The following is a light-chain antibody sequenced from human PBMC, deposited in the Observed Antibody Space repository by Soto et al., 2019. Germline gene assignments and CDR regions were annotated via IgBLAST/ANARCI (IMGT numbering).Light chain of an antibody. V-gene: IGKV3-20*01. Sequence: EIVLTQSPGTLSLSPGERATISCRASRTVDSTYLAWYQQKPGQAPRLLIYAVSTSATGIPDRFSGSGSGTSFTLTISSLAPTDFEVYHCQQYVGSSRTFGQGTPVEIK. J-gene: IGKJ1*01. CDR3: QQYVGSSRT. CDR1: RTVDSTY. CDR2: AVS.